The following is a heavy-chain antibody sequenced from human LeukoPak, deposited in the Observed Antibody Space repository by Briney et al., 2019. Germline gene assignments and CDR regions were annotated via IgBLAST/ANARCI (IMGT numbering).Heavy chain of an antibody. CDR1: GYTFTGYY. V-gene: IGHV1-2*02. J-gene: IGHJ4*02. D-gene: IGHD3-22*01. Sequence: ASVRVSCKASGYTFTGYYMHWVRQAPGQGLEWMGWINPNSGGTNYAQKFQGRVTMTRDTSISTAYMELSRLRSDDTAVYYCAREGALITMIVVVITNFLDYWGQGTLVTVSS. CDR3: AREGALITMIVVVITNFLDY. CDR2: INPNSGGT.